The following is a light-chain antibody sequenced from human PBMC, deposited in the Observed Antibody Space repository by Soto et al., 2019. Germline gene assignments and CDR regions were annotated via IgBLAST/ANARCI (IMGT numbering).Light chain of an antibody. CDR1: QSISSW. J-gene: IGKJ1*01. CDR3: QQYNSYSGT. V-gene: IGKV1-5*01. CDR2: DAS. Sequence: DIQMTQSPSTLSASVGDRVTITCRASQSISSWLAWYQQKPGKAPKLLIYDASSLESVVPSRFSGSGSGTEFTLTNSSLQPDDFATYYCQQYNSYSGTFGQGTMVEI.